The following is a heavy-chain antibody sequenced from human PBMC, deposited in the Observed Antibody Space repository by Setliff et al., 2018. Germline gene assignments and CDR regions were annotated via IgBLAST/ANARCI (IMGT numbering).Heavy chain of an antibody. CDR2: IYTSGST. D-gene: IGHD3-3*01. CDR1: GASISSGSFY. J-gene: IGHJ6*02. V-gene: IGHV4-61*09. CDR3: AKEFVEISFVSNSHRHYGMDV. Sequence: PSETLSLTCTVSGASISSGSFYWSWIRQPAGKGLEWIGHIYTSGSTNYNPSLKSRVTISADTSKNPLSLKLTSVTAADTAVYYCAKEFVEISFVSNSHRHYGMDVWGQGTTVTVSS.